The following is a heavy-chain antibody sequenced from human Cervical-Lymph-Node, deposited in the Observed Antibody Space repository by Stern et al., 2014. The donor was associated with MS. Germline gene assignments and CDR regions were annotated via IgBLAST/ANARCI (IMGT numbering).Heavy chain of an antibody. V-gene: IGHV1-18*01. CDR1: GYTFTDYA. Sequence: VQLVGSGAEVKKPGASVKVSCTASGYTFTDYAISWVRQAPGQGLEWMAWISAYNGDTNFAQEVQGRVSLTTDTATSTAYMELRSLRSDDTAVYYCAVLSVDADFDYWGQGTLVTVSS. J-gene: IGHJ4*02. D-gene: IGHD5-18*01. CDR3: AVLSVDADFDY. CDR2: ISAYNGDT.